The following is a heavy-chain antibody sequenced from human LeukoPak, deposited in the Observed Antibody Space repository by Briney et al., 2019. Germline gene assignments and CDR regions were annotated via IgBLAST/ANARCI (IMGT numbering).Heavy chain of an antibody. CDR1: GFTFATYW. Sequence: GGSLGLSCAASGFTFATYWMHWVRQAPGKGLVWVSHINSDGSITSYADSVKGRFTNSRDNAKNTLYLQMNSLRAEDTAVYYCARDAVDTANAVWGQGTTVTVSS. J-gene: IGHJ6*02. CDR3: ARDAVDTANAV. V-gene: IGHV3-74*01. D-gene: IGHD5-18*01. CDR2: INSDGSIT.